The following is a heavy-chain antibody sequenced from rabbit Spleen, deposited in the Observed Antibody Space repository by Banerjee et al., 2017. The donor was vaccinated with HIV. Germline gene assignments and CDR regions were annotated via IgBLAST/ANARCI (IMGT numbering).Heavy chain of an antibody. D-gene: IGHD7-1*01. V-gene: IGHV1S40*01. J-gene: IGHJ4*01. CDR1: GFDFSSSYW. Sequence: QSLEESGGGLVKPGGTLTLTCKASGFDFSSSYWICWVRQAPGKGLEWIGCIYTGSSGSTYYASWAKGRFTISKTSSTTVTLQMTSLTAADTATYFCARGYSANTGYIFFFDLWAPGTLVTVS. CDR2: IYTGSSGST. CDR3: ARGYSANTGYIFFFDL.